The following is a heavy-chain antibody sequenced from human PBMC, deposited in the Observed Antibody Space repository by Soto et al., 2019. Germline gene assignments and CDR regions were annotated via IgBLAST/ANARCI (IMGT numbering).Heavy chain of an antibody. CDR1: GGSISSGDYY. J-gene: IGHJ4*02. CDR3: ARGHTSGYYGGFDY. D-gene: IGHD3-3*01. V-gene: IGHV4-30-4*01. CDR2: IYYSGST. Sequence: ASETLSLTCTVSGGSISSGDYYWSWIRQPPGKGLEWIGYIYYSGSTYYNPSLKSRVTISVDTSKNQFSLKLSSVTAADTAVYYCARGHTSGYYGGFDYWGQGTLVTVSS.